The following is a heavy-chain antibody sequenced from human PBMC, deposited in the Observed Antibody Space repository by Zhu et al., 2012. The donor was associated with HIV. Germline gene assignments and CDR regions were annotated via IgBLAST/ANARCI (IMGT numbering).Heavy chain of an antibody. CDR1: DGSISTSNYY. CDR2: MHYTGST. CDR3: ARLVFGDMGSGSEWVFDY. J-gene: IGHJ4*02. D-gene: IGHD3-10*01. Sequence: QVQLQESGPGLVKPSETLSLICSASDGSISTSNYYWGWIRQPPGQGLEWIGSMHYTGSTYYNPSLKSRVTISVDTSKNQFSLKLSSVTAADTAVYYCARLVFGDMGSGSEWVFDYVGPGNPGPPSP. V-gene: IGHV4-39*01.